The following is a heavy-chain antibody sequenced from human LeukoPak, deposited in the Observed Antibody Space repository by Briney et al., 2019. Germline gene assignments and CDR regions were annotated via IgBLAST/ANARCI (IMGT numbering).Heavy chain of an antibody. J-gene: IGHJ3*02. CDR2: IYYSGST. V-gene: IGHV4-59*08. Sequence: SETLSLTCTVSGGSISNYYWSWIRQPPGKGLEWIGYIYYSGSTSYNPSPKSRVTISVDTSKNQFSLRLSSVTAADTAVYYCARHRGNNVFDIWGQGTMVTVSS. CDR1: GGSISNYY. CDR3: ARHRGNNVFDI. D-gene: IGHD3-10*01.